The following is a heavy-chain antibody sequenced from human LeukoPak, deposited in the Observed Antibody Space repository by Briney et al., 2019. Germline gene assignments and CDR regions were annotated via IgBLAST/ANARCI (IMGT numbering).Heavy chain of an antibody. CDR1: GFTFSSYS. CDR3: ARSIVGAKVYYYYYMDV. J-gene: IGHJ6*03. Sequence: GGSLRLSCAASGFTFSSYSMNWVRQAPGKGLEWVSSISSSSSYIYYADSVKGRFTISRDNAKNSLYLQMNSLRAEDTAVYYCARSIVGAKVYYYYYMDVWGKGTTATVSS. V-gene: IGHV3-21*01. D-gene: IGHD1-26*01. CDR2: ISSSSSYI.